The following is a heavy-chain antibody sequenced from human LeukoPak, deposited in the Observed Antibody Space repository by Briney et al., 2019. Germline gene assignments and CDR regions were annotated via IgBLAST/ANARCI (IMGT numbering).Heavy chain of an antibody. Sequence: SVKVSCKASGYTFTGYYMHWVRQAPGQGLEWMGRIIPIFGIATYAQNFQGRVTITADKSTSTAYMELSSLRSEDTAVYYCARDLVVSCSSTSCSVAPSDFWGQGTLVTVSS. J-gene: IGHJ4*02. CDR2: IIPIFGIA. CDR1: GYTFTGYY. CDR3: ARDLVVSCSSTSCSVAPSDF. D-gene: IGHD2-2*01. V-gene: IGHV1-69*04.